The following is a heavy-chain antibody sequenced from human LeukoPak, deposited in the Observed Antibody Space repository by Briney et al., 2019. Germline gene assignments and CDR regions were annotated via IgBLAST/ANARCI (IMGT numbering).Heavy chain of an antibody. CDR3: ATSYGGVPLYYFDY. Sequence: SVKVSCKASGGTFSSYAISWVRQAPGQGLEWMGRIIPILGIANYAQKFQGRVTITADESTSTAYMELSSLRSEDTAVYYCATSYGGVPLYYFDYWGQGTLVTVSS. V-gene: IGHV1-69*04. J-gene: IGHJ4*02. CDR1: GGTFSSYA. CDR2: IIPILGIA. D-gene: IGHD2-8*02.